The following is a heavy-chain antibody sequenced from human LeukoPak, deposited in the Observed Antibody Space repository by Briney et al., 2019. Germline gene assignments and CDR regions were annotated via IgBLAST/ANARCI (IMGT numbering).Heavy chain of an antibody. CDR1: GFPFSIYY. J-gene: IGHJ4*02. CDR2: IISDGSST. D-gene: IGHD5-24*01. CDR3: ARGRDGYSDY. V-gene: IGHV3-74*01. Sequence: GGSLRLSCAASGFPFSIYYMHWVRQAPGKGLVWVSRIISDGSSTIYADSVEGRFTISRDNAKNTLYLQMNSLRAEDTAVYYCARGRDGYSDYWGQGTLVTVSS.